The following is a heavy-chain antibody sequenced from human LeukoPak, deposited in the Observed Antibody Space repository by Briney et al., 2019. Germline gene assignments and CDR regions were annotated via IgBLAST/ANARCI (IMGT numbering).Heavy chain of an antibody. CDR3: AREGIVGAKDAFDI. D-gene: IGHD1-26*01. CDR2: IYTNGST. CDR1: GGSISSYY. J-gene: IGHJ3*02. V-gene: IGHV4-4*07. Sequence: PSETLSLTCTVSGGSISSYYWSWIRQPAGKGLEWIGRIYTNGSTNYNPSLKSRVTMSVDTSKNQFSLKLGSVTAADTAVYYCAREGIVGAKDAFDIWGQGTMVTVSS.